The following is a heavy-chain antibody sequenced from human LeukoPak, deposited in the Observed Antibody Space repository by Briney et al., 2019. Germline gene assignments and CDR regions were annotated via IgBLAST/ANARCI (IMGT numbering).Heavy chain of an antibody. J-gene: IGHJ4*02. CDR2: IYYSGST. D-gene: IGHD3-9*01. CDR3: ASSDILTGYYSESPGFFDY. Sequence: KTSETLSLTCTVSGDSISTSNSYWGWIRQPPGKGLEWIGSIYYSGSTYYNPSLKSRVTISVDTSKNQFSLKLSSVTAADTAVYYCASSDILTGYYSESPGFFDYWGQGTLVTVSS. V-gene: IGHV4-39*07. CDR1: GDSISTSNSY.